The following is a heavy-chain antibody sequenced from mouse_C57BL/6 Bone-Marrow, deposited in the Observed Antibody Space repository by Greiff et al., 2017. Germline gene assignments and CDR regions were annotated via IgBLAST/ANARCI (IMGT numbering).Heavy chain of an antibody. Sequence: QVHVKQPGAELVKPGASVKLSCKASGYTFTSYWMHWVKQRPGQGLEWIGMIHPNSGSTNYNEKFKSKATLTVDKSSSTAYMQLSSLTSEDSAVYYCARGGLVDYFDYWGQGTTLTVSS. CDR1: GYTFTSYW. CDR2: IHPNSGST. J-gene: IGHJ2*01. D-gene: IGHD3-3*01. CDR3: ARGGLVDYFDY. V-gene: IGHV1-64*01.